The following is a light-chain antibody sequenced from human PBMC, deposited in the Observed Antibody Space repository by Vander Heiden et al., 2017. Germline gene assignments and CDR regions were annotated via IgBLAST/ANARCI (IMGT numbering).Light chain of an antibody. CDR1: ETISSY. J-gene: IGKJ2*01. CDR3: QQSYRTPHT. V-gene: IGKV1-39*01. Sequence: DIQMTQSPSSLSASIGDRVTISCRASETISSYLNWYQQKPGKAPTLLIYTASTLQSGVPSRFSGRRSGTEFTLTISSLQPEDFATYYCQQSYRTPHTFGQGTNLQIK. CDR2: TAS.